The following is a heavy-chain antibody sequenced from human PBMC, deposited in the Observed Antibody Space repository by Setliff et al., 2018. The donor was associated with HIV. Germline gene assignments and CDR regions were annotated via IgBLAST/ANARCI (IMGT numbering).Heavy chain of an antibody. D-gene: IGHD5-18*01. CDR3: ARDQKGYSYGYFDS. CDR1: GGSISSYY. V-gene: IGHV4-4*07. J-gene: IGHJ4*02. CDR2: MHTSGNT. Sequence: SETLSLTCTVSGGSISSYYWSWIRQPAGKGLEWIGRMHTSGNTNYNPSLKSRGTMSVDTSKNQFPLRLSSVTAADTAVYYCARDQKGYSYGYFDSWGQGTLVTVSS.